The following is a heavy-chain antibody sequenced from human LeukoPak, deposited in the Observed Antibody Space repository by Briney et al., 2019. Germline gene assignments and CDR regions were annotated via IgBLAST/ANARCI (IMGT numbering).Heavy chain of an antibody. CDR1: GFTFSTYV. Sequence: PGGSLRLSCAASGFTFSTYVMSCVRQAPGKGLEWVSSISGSGGSTYYADSVKGRFTISRDNSRNTLYLQMNSLRAEDTAVYYCAKGHCSAASCYYYFDYWGQGTLVTVSS. V-gene: IGHV3-23*01. D-gene: IGHD2-15*01. J-gene: IGHJ4*02. CDR2: ISGSGGST. CDR3: AKGHCSAASCYYYFDY.